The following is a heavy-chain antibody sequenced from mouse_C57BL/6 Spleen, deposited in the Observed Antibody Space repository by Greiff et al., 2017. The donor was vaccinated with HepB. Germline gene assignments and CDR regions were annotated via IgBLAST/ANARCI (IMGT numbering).Heavy chain of an antibody. D-gene: IGHD1-1*01. Sequence: EVQVVESGGGLVQSGRSLRLSCATSGFTFSDFYMEWVRQAPGKGLEWIAASRNKANDYTTEYSASVKGRFIVSRDTSQSILYLQMNALRAEDTAIYYCARDASIYYYGSSYFPAWFAYWGQGTLVTVSA. CDR3: ARDASIYYYGSSYFPAWFAY. CDR2: SRNKANDYTT. J-gene: IGHJ3*01. V-gene: IGHV7-1*01. CDR1: GFTFSDFY.